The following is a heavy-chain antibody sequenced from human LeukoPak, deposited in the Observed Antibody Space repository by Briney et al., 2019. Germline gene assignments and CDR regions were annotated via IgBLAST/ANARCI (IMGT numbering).Heavy chain of an antibody. J-gene: IGHJ2*01. Sequence: SETLSLTCTVSGGSISSYYWSWIRQPAGKGLEWIGRIYTSGSTNYNPSLKSRVTMSVDTSKNQFSLKLSSVTAADTAVYYCARVGSLTYYDFWSGYSALGWYFDLWGRGTLVTVSS. CDR1: GGSISSYY. D-gene: IGHD3-3*01. CDR3: ARVGSLTYYDFWSGYSALGWYFDL. CDR2: IYTSGST. V-gene: IGHV4-4*07.